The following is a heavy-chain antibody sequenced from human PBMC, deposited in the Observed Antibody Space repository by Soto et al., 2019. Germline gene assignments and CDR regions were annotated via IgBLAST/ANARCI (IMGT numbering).Heavy chain of an antibody. CDR1: GGSFSGYY. D-gene: IGHD5-12*01. CDR3: ARLRSGFGYSGYDRFYGMDV. Sequence: PSGTLSLTCAVYGGSFSGYYWSWIRQPPGKGLEWIGEINHSGSTNYNPSLKSRVTISVDTSKNQFSLKLSSVTAADTAVYYCARLRSGFGYSGYDRFYGMDVWGQGTTVTVSS. J-gene: IGHJ6*02. CDR2: INHSGST. V-gene: IGHV4-34*01.